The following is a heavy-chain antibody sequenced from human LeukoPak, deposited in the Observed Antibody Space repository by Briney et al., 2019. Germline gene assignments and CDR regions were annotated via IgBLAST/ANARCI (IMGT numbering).Heavy chain of an antibody. CDR1: GFTFSDYY. D-gene: IGHD2-2*01. J-gene: IGHJ4*02. Sequence: GGSLRLSCAASGFTFSDYYMSWIRQAPGKGLEWVSYISGSSTYTNYAESVKGRFTISRDNAKSLLYLQMNSLRAEDTAVYHCARDCTSTSCYVFDYWGQGTLVSVSS. CDR2: ISGSSTYT. CDR3: ARDCTSTSCYVFDY. V-gene: IGHV3-11*05.